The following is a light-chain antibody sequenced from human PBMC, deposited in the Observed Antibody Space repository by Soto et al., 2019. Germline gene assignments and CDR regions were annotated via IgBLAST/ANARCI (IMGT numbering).Light chain of an antibody. CDR2: DVS. J-gene: IGKJ4*01. CDR3: QQYHTYPLT. Sequence: DIQMTQFPSTMSASVGDAVTITCRASETISPWLAWYQLKPGKAPTVLIYDVSTLQRGVPSRFSGSASGTDFTLTISSLQPEDFATYFCQQYHTYPLTFGGGTRWIS. CDR1: ETISPW. V-gene: IGKV1-5*01.